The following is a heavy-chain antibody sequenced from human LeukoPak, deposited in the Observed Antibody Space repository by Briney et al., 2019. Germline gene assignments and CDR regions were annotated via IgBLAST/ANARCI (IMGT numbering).Heavy chain of an antibody. Sequence: GGSVRLSCAGSGLTFSSYAIRWRRQAPRKGLQWVAAISHDGSEKFYADSVKGRLTISRDNSNNTLFLQMNSLRAEDTAVYYCATDGTDWNHDYWGQGTLATVSS. V-gene: IGHV3-30*01. CDR3: ATDGTDWNHDY. CDR1: GLTFSSYA. J-gene: IGHJ4*02. D-gene: IGHD1-1*01. CDR2: ISHDGSEK.